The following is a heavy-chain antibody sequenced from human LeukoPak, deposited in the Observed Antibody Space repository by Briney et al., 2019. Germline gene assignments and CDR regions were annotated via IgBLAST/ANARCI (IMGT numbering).Heavy chain of an antibody. V-gene: IGHV4-4*02. CDR3: ANKVYCSRTSCSPAAY. J-gene: IGHJ4*02. CDR1: GESIRSSNW. D-gene: IGHD2-2*01. Sequence: SETLSLTCAVSGESIRSSNWWSWVRQPPGKGLEWIGEIYHRGTTNYNPSLKSRVTISMDTSMNQFSLNLNSVTAADTAVYFCANKVYCSRTSCSPAAYWGQGTLVTASS. CDR2: IYHRGTT.